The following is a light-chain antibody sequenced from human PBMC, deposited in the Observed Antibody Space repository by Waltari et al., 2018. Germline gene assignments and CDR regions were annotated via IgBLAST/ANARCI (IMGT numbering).Light chain of an antibody. J-gene: IGLJ2*01. CDR2: EVS. V-gene: IGLV2-18*02. CDR1: RSDVGGYNR. CDR3: SSYTSSSTLV. Sequence: QSALTQPPSVSGSPGQSVTISCTGTRSDVGGYNRVSWYQQPPGTAPKLIIYEVSDRPSGVPDRCPGSKSDNTSSLTISGLQAEDVADYYCSSYTSSSTLVFGGGTKLTVL.